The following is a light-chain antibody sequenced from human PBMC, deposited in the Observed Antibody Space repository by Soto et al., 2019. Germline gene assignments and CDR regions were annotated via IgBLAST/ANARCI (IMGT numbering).Light chain of an antibody. CDR1: QSVSSSY. Sequence: EIMLTQSPGTLSLSPGERATLACRASQSVSSSYLAWYQQKPGQAPRLLIYGASSRATGIPDRFSGSGSGTDFTLTISRLEPEDSAVYYCQQYDNSAEITFGQGTRLEIK. CDR3: QQYDNSAEIT. J-gene: IGKJ5*01. V-gene: IGKV3-20*01. CDR2: GAS.